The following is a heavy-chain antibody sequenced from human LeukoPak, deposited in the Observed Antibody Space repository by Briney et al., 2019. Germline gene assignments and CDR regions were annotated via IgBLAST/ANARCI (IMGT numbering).Heavy chain of an antibody. D-gene: IGHD6-13*01. Sequence: GGSLRLSCVASGFTFSSYALNWVRQAPGKGLEWVSSISSSSSYIYYADSVKGRFTISRDNAKNSLYLQMNSLRAEDTAVYYCARVVAAGAYYFDYWGQGTLVTVSS. J-gene: IGHJ4*02. V-gene: IGHV3-21*01. CDR2: ISSSSSYI. CDR3: ARVVAAGAYYFDY. CDR1: GFTFSSYA.